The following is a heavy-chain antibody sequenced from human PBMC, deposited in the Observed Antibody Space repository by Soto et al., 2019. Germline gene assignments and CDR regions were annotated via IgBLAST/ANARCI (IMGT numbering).Heavy chain of an antibody. D-gene: IGHD6-13*01. J-gene: IGHJ3*02. Sequence: GGSLRLSCAASGFTFSSYSMNWVRQAPGKGLEWVSYISSSSSTIYYADSVKGRFTISRDNAKNSLYLQMNSLRAEDTAVYYCARDAFSGSSWYKDALDIWGQGTMVTVSS. CDR2: ISSSSSTI. CDR1: GFTFSSYS. CDR3: ARDAFSGSSWYKDALDI. V-gene: IGHV3-48*01.